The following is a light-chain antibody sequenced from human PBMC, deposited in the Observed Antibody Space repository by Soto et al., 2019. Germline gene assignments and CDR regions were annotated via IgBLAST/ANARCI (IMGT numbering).Light chain of an antibody. CDR3: QPTFSPPST. Sequence: DIQMTQSLSSLSASVGDTVTITCRASQSISNSLSWYQQKPGKAPKFLIYVASTLQRGVPSSFSGSGSGTDFTPTISSLQPEDVVTYYCQPTFSPPSTFGQGTKLEIK. CDR2: VAS. J-gene: IGKJ2*01. CDR1: QSISNS. V-gene: IGKV1-39*01.